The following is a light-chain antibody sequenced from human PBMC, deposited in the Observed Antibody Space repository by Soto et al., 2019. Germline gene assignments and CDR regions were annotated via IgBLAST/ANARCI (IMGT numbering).Light chain of an antibody. CDR1: QSVNSDY. V-gene: IGKV3-20*01. CDR3: QQYDSSPRT. Sequence: IVLPQSPGTLSLSPGERAPLSCRASQSVNSDYLAWYQQKPGQAPRLLIYGASNRATGIPDRFSGSGSGTDFILTISRLEPEDFAVYYCQQYDSSPRTFGQGTKVDIK. J-gene: IGKJ1*01. CDR2: GAS.